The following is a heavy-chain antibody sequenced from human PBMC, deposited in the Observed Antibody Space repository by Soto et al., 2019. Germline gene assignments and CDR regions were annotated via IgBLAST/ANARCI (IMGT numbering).Heavy chain of an antibody. CDR2: INPKTGDT. CDR1: GYTCTVYY. J-gene: IGHJ4*02. Sequence: ASVKVSCKTSGYTCTVYYLNWVRQAPLRGREWVGCINPKTGDTNNAQKFQGRVTMTTDTSISTGYMELSGLKSDDTAVYYCVTGDHLVRWGQGTRVTVSS. CDR3: VTGDHLVR. D-gene: IGHD6-6*01. V-gene: IGHV1-2*02.